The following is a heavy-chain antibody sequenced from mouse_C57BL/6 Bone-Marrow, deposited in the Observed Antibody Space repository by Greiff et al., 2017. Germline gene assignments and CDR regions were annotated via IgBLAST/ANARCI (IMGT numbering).Heavy chain of an antibody. Sequence: VQLQQSGTVLARPGASVKMSCKTSGYTFTSYWMHWVKQRPGQGLEWIGAIYPGNSDTSYNQKFKGKAKLTAVTSASTAYMELSSLTNEDSAVYYCTSYSNYRYFAYFDYWGQGTTLPVSS. V-gene: IGHV1-5*01. CDR2: IYPGNSDT. CDR1: GYTFTSYW. J-gene: IGHJ2*01. D-gene: IGHD2-5*01. CDR3: TSYSNYRYFAYFDY.